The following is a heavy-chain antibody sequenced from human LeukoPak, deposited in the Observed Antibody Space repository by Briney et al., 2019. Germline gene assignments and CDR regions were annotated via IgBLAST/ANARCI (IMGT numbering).Heavy chain of an antibody. CDR2: INTNTGNP. J-gene: IGHJ4*02. V-gene: IGHV7-4-1*02. D-gene: IGHD6-19*01. Sequence: ASVKVSCKASGYTFTSYAINWVRQAPGQGLEWMGWINTNTGNPTFAQGFTGRFVFSLDTSVSTAYLQISSLKTEDTAVYYCARDFGSSGWYHWDYWGQGTLVTVSS. CDR3: ARDFGSSGWYHWDY. CDR1: GYTFTSYA.